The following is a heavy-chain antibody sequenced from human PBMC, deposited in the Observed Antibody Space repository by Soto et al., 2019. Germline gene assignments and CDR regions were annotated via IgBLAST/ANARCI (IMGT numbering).Heavy chain of an antibody. Sequence: PSETLSLTCTVSGGSISNYYWSWIRQSPVNGLEWIGYIFSVVSTNYSPSLKSRFTMALDGSENHFSLKLTSFTAADTAVYYCLXDXGAVWGNYPKRAPKFDSWGQGTTVTVSS. CDR1: GGSISNYY. V-gene: IGHV4-59*12. CDR2: IFSVVST. CDR3: LXDXGAVWGNYPKRAPKFDS. D-gene: IGHD3-16*01. J-gene: IGHJ4*02.